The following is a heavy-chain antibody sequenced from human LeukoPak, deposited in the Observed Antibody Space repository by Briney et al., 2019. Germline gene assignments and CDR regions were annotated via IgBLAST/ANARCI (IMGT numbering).Heavy chain of an antibody. CDR1: GFTFNRCW. Sequence: GGSLRLSCVVSGFTFNRCWMNWVRQAPGKGLEWVAHINPDGRDTYYVDSVKGRFTISRDNAQNSMYLQMNSLRVEDTAVYYCTSWGDTTAEYFQRWGQGTLVTVPS. D-gene: IGHD2-21*02. CDR2: INPDGRDT. CDR3: TSWGDTTAEYFQR. V-gene: IGHV3-7*01. J-gene: IGHJ1*01.